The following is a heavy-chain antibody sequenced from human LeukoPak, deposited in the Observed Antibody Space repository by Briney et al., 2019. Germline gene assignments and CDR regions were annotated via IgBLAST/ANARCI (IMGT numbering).Heavy chain of an antibody. CDR2: ISAYNGNT. V-gene: IGHV1-18*04. Sequence: ASVKVSCKASGYTFTSYGISWVRQAPGHGLEWMGWISAYNGNTNYAQKLQGRVTMTTDTSTSTAYMELRSLRSDDTAVYYCARGMPHSSGWYLGAWYFDLWGRGTLVTVSS. CDR1: GYTFTSYG. J-gene: IGHJ2*01. CDR3: ARGMPHSSGWYLGAWYFDL. D-gene: IGHD6-19*01.